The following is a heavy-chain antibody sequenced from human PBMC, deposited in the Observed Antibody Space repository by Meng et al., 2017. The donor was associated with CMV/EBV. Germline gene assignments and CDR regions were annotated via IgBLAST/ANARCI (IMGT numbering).Heavy chain of an antibody. Sequence: SVKVSCKASGGTFSSYAISWVRQAPGQGLEWMGGIIPIFGTANYAQKFQGRVTITTDESTSTAYTELSSLRSEDTAVYYCARGTPEGGIAAAGTHYYYYYGMDVWGQGTTVTVSS. J-gene: IGHJ6*02. D-gene: IGHD6-13*01. V-gene: IGHV1-69*05. CDR2: IIPIFGTA. CDR3: ARGTPEGGIAAAGTHYYYYYGMDV. CDR1: GGTFSSYA.